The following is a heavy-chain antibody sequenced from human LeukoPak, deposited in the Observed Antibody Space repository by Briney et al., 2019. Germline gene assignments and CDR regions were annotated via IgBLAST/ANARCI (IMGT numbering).Heavy chain of an antibody. CDR1: GGSISSGSYY. V-gene: IGHV4-61*02. Sequence: SETLSLTCTVSGGSISSGSYYWSWVRQPAGKGLEWIGRIYTSGSTNYNPSLKSRVTISVDTSRNQFSLKLSSVTAADTAVYYCAREFDPYDSSGYYDYWGQGTLVTVSS. J-gene: IGHJ4*02. D-gene: IGHD3-22*01. CDR2: IYTSGST. CDR3: AREFDPYDSSGYYDY.